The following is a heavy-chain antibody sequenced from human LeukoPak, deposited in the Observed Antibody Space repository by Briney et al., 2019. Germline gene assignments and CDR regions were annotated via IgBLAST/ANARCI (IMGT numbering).Heavy chain of an antibody. V-gene: IGHV3-23*01. D-gene: IGHD6-19*01. Sequence: GGSLRLSCAASGFTFSSDAMSWVRQAPGKGLEWVSAFSGGDGGTYYADSVKGRFTISRDNSKNTLYLQMNSLRAEDTALYYCAKGGAAVAGNYFGYWGQGTLVTVSS. J-gene: IGHJ4*02. CDR1: GFTFSSDA. CDR3: AKGGAAVAGNYFGY. CDR2: FSGGDGGT.